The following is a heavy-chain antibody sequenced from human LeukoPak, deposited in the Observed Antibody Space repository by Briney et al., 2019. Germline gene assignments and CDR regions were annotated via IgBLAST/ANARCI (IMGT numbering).Heavy chain of an antibody. CDR2: IIPIFGTA. V-gene: IGHV1-69*13. D-gene: IGHD4/OR15-4a*01. J-gene: IGHJ3*02. CDR3: ATSLTSIVAFDI. Sequence: SVKVSCKASGGTFSSYAISWVRQAPGQGLEWMGGIIPIFGTANYAQKFQGRVTITADESTSTAYMELSSLRSEDTAVYYCATSLTSIVAFDIWGQGTMVTVSS. CDR1: GGTFSSYA.